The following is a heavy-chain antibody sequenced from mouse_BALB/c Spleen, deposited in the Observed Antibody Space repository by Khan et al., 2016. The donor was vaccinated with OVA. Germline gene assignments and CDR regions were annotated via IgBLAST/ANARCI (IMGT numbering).Heavy chain of an antibody. Sequence: QIQLVQSGAELAKPGTSVKMSCKASGYTFINYWILWVKQRPGQGLEWIGYINPSTGYTEYNQNFKDKATLTADKYSNTAYMQLSSLTSEDSAVYYCERRGLRWDFDYWGQGTTLTVSS. CDR3: ERRGLRWDFDY. CDR2: INPSTGYT. D-gene: IGHD1-1*01. V-gene: IGHV1-7*01. CDR1: GYTFINYW. J-gene: IGHJ2*01.